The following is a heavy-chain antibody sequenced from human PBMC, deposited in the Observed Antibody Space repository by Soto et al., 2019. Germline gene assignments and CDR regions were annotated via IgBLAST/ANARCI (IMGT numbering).Heavy chain of an antibody. CDR3: ARDRDSSSGGRYGMDV. Sequence: SQTLSLTCALSGDSVSSNSAAWNWIRQSPSRGLEWLGRTYHRSKWYNDYAVSVKSRITINPDTSKNQFSLQLNSVTPEDTAVYYCARDRDSSSGGRYGMDVWGQGTTVTVSS. J-gene: IGHJ6*02. CDR2: TYHRSKWYN. D-gene: IGHD6-13*01. V-gene: IGHV6-1*01. CDR1: GDSVSSNSAA.